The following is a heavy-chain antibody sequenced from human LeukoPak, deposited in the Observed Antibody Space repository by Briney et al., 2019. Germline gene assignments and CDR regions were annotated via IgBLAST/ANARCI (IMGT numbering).Heavy chain of an antibody. D-gene: IGHD6-19*01. CDR1: GGTFSSYA. Sequence: ASVKVSCKASGGTFSSYAISWVRQAPGQGLEWMGRIIPILGIANYAQKFQGRVTITADKSTSTAYMELSSLRSEDTAVYYCARGLAVAGTWDYFDYWSQGTLVTVSS. J-gene: IGHJ4*02. CDR3: ARGLAVAGTWDYFDY. V-gene: IGHV1-69*04. CDR2: IIPILGIA.